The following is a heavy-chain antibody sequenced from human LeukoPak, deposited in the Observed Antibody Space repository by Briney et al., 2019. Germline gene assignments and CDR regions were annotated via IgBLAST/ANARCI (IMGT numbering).Heavy chain of an antibody. J-gene: IGHJ4*02. V-gene: IGHV3-30-3*01. CDR3: ARSLASRQPLDY. CDR1: GFTFSSYA. CDR2: ISYDGSNK. D-gene: IGHD2-2*01. Sequence: QPGRSLRLSCAASGFTFSSYAMHWVRQAPGKGLEWVAAISYDGSNKYYADSVKGRFTISRDNSKNTLYLQMNSLRAEDTAVYYCARSLASRQPLDYWGQGTLVTVSS.